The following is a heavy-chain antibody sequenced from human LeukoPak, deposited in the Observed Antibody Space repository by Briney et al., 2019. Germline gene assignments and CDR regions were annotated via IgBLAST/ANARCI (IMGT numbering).Heavy chain of an antibody. CDR2: IYTSGST. CDR3: ARDQGDCSGGSCYTAVDY. V-gene: IGHV4-4*07. CDR1: GDSISSYY. J-gene: IGHJ4*02. D-gene: IGHD2-15*01. Sequence: SETLSLTCTVSGDSISSYYWSWIRQPAGKGLEWIGRIYTSGSTNYNPSLKSRVTMSVDTSKNQFSLKLSSVTAADTAVYYCARDQGDCSGGSCYTAVDYWGQGTLVTVSS.